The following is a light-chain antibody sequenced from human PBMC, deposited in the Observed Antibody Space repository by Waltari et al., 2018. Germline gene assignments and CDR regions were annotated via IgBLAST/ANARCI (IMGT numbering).Light chain of an antibody. CDR3: QQYYSSPFT. CDR1: QNVLSTSNSNKY. CDR2: WAS. Sequence: DIVMTQSPDSLAVSLGETATTHCKSIQNVLSTSNSNKYLSWYQHKPGQPPRLLIYWASTRESGVPDRFSGSGSGTDFTLTIRSLQAEDVAVYYCQQYYSSPFTFGPGTKVDIK. V-gene: IGKV4-1*01. J-gene: IGKJ3*01.